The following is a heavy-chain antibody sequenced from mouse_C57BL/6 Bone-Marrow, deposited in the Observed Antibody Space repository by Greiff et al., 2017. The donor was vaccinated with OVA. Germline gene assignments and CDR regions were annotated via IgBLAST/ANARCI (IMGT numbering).Heavy chain of an antibody. J-gene: IGHJ3*01. CDR3: AVDLGFAY. V-gene: IGHV4-1*01. CDR2: INPDSSTI. Sequence: GLEWIGEINPDSSTINYAPSLKDKFIISRDNAKNTLYLQMSKVRSEDTALYYCAVDLGFAYWGQGTLVTVSA.